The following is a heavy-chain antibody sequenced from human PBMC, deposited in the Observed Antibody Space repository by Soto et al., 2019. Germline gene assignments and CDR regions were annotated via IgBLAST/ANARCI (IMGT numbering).Heavy chain of an antibody. J-gene: IGHJ5*02. CDR3: ARGIAAAGGGWFDP. CDR1: GGSFSGYY. Sequence: SETLSLTCAVYGGSFSGYYWSRIRQPPGKGLEWIGEINHSGSTNYNPSLKSRVTISVDTSKNQFSLKLSSVTAADTAVYYCARGIAAAGGGWFDPWGQGNLVTVSS. V-gene: IGHV4-34*01. D-gene: IGHD6-13*01. CDR2: INHSGST.